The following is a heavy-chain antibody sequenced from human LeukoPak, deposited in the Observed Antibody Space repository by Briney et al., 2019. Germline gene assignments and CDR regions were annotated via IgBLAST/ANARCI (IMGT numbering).Heavy chain of an antibody. CDR1: GFIFSTYA. CDR2: ISVSGVGT. V-gene: IGHV3-23*01. J-gene: IGHJ4*02. D-gene: IGHD3-22*01. Sequence: TGGSLRLSCAASGFIFSTYAMSWVRQAPGKGLEWVSSISVSGVGTYYADSLKGRSTISRDKSKNTLYLQMNSLRAEDTAVYYCAKLSGPDHYDTIDCWGQGTLVTVSS. CDR3: AKLSGPDHYDTIDC.